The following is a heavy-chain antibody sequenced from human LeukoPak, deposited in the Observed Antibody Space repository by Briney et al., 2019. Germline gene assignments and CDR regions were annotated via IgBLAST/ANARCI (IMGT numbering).Heavy chain of an antibody. V-gene: IGHV4-34*01. J-gene: IGHJ4*02. CDR2: INHSGST. CDR1: GFTLYHYG. CDR3: ARMYGSGKVDY. D-gene: IGHD3-10*01. Sequence: GSLRLSCAASGFTLYHYGMSWVRQAPGKRQEWIGEINHSGSTNYNPSLKSRVTISVDTSKNQFSLKLTSVTAADTAVYYCARMYGSGKVDYWGQGTLVTVAS.